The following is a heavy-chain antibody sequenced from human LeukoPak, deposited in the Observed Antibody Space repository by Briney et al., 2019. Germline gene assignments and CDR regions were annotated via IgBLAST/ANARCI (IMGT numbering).Heavy chain of an antibody. CDR1: GFTFSSYW. V-gene: IGHV4-34*08. D-gene: IGHD3-22*01. J-gene: IGHJ4*02. CDR3: VTYYYGSSAPKRNY. CDR2: ISHSGST. Sequence: GSLRLSCAASGFTFSSYWMSWVRQAPGKGLEWIGEISHSGSTTYNPSLRSRVTISGDTSKKQFSLKLSSVTAADTAVYYCVTYYYGSSAPKRNYWGQGILVTVSS.